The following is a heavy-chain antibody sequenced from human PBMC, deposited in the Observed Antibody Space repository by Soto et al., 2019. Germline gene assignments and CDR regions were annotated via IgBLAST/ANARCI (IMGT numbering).Heavy chain of an antibody. V-gene: IGHV3-33*01. CDR2: IWYDGSNK. CDR3: ARAPVADYMDV. D-gene: IGHD6-19*01. Sequence: GGSLRLSCAASGFTFSSYGMHWVRQAPGKGLEWVAVIWYDGSNKYYADSVKGRFTISRDNSKNTLYLQMNSLRAEDTAVYYCARAPVADYMDVWGKGTTVTVSS. J-gene: IGHJ6*03. CDR1: GFTFSSYG.